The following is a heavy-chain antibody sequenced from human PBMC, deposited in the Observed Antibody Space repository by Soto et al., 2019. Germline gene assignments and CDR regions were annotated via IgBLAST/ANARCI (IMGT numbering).Heavy chain of an antibody. CDR3: ARDAPEYSSGPTPYGMDV. CDR2: ISSSSSTI. J-gene: IGHJ6*02. D-gene: IGHD6-19*01. Sequence: PGGSLRLSCAASGFTFSSYSMNWVRQAPGKGLEWVSYISSSSSTIYYADSAKGRFTISRDNAKNSLYLQMNSLRDEDTAVYYCARDAPEYSSGPTPYGMDVWGQGTTVTVSS. V-gene: IGHV3-48*02. CDR1: GFTFSSYS.